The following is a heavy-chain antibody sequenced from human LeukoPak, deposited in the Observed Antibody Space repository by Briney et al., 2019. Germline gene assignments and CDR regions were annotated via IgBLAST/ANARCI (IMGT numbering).Heavy chain of an antibody. D-gene: IGHD2-15*01. CDR2: INSDGSST. CDR3: AVNVGYCSGGSCWNYMDV. J-gene: IGHJ6*03. CDR1: GFTFSSYW. Sequence: GGSLRLSCAASGFTFSSYWMHWVRQAPGKGLVWVSRINSDGSSTSYADSVKGRFTISRDNAKSTLYLQMNSLRAEDTAVYYCAVNVGYCSGGSCWNYMDVWGTGTTVTVSS. V-gene: IGHV3-74*01.